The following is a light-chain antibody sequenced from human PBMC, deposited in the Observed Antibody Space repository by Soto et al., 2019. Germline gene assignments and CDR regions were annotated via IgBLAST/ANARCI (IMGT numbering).Light chain of an antibody. CDR1: SSNIGSNT. V-gene: IGLV1-44*01. Sequence: QSVLTQPPSASGTPGQVVTISCSGSSSNIGSNTVNWYQHLPGTAPKLLIYTDSLRPSGVPGRFTAFKSGTSASLAISGLQSEDEADYYCVAWDDSRNGPLFGGGTQLTVL. J-gene: IGLJ2*01. CDR2: TDS. CDR3: VAWDDSRNGPL.